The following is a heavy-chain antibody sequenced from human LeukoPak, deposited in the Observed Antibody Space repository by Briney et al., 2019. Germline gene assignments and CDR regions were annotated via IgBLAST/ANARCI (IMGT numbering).Heavy chain of an antibody. D-gene: IGHD3-10*01. CDR2: ISGSGGST. V-gene: IGHV3-23*01. CDR3: AKEEWGFGEFPLFMDV. CDR1: GFTVSSYG. Sequence: GGTLRLSCAASGFTVSSYGMSWVRQAPGKGLEWVSAISGSGGSTYYADSVKGRFTISRDKSKNTLYLQMNSLRAEDTAVYYCAKEEWGFGEFPLFMDVWGKGTTVTISS. J-gene: IGHJ6*03.